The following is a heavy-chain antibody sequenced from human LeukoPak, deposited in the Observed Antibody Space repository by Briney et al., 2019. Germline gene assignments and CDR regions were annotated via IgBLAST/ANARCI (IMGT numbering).Heavy chain of an antibody. CDR2: ISSSSSYI. Sequence: GGSLRLSCAASGFTFSSYSMNWVRQAPGKGLEWVSSISSSSSYIYYADSVKGRFTISRDSAKNSLYLQMNSLRAEDTAVYYCARELNSYGYFDYWGRGTLVTVSS. J-gene: IGHJ4*02. CDR1: GFTFSSYS. CDR3: ARELNSYGYFDY. V-gene: IGHV3-21*01. D-gene: IGHD5-18*01.